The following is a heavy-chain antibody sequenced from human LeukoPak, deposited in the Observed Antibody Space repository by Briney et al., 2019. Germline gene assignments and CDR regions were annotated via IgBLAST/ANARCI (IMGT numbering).Heavy chain of an antibody. CDR1: ARSITSHY. CDR2: IQYSGSP. J-gene: IGHJ4*02. D-gene: IGHD3-22*01. Sequence: PQTLSPTRPLAARSITSHYSSCIRQPPGKLLEWNGSIQYSGSPNYNPSLKSRATISVDNSQNQSPLNLSAVTAANPAVYYGARVSGVNRGVVIDYWGQGTLVTVSS. V-gene: IGHV4-59*11. CDR3: ARVSGVNRGVVIDY.